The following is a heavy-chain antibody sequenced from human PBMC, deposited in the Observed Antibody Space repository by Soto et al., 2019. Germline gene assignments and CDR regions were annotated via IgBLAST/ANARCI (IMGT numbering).Heavy chain of an antibody. CDR2: IFYSGSTTY. V-gene: IGHV4-59*11. CDR1: GGSISGHY. Sequence: PSETLSLTCTVSGGSISGHYWIWIRQPPGEGMEWIGYIFYSGSTTYNNNPSLKSRVSISVDTSKNQFYLRLSSMTAADTAVYYCARVGSSGWSPDYWGQGTLVTVSS. J-gene: IGHJ4*02. D-gene: IGHD6-19*01. CDR3: ARVGSSGWSPDY.